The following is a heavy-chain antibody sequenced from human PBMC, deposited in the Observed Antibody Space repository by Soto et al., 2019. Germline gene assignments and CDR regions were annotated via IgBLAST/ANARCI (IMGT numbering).Heavy chain of an antibody. J-gene: IGHJ4*02. CDR3: ARVVVGCISTSCPLDY. V-gene: IGHV1-69*12. Sequence: QVQLVQSGAEVKKPGSSVKVSCKASGGTFSSYAISWVRQAPGQGLEWMGGIIPIFGTANYAQKFQGRVTITADESTSTAYMELSRLRSEDTAVYYCARVVVGCISTSCPLDYWGQGTLVTVSS. CDR2: IIPIFGTA. CDR1: GGTFSSYA. D-gene: IGHD2-2*01.